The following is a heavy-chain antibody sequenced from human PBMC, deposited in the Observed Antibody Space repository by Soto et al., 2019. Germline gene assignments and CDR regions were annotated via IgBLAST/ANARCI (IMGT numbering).Heavy chain of an antibody. CDR3: AGALENPSFYYGLNV. CDR2: TTYDGGIK. V-gene: IGHV3-30*03. CDR1: GFGFSSYG. D-gene: IGHD1-1*01. J-gene: IGHJ6*02. Sequence: HPGGSLRLSCAASGFGFSSYGMEWVRLSPGKGLEWVAATTYDGGIKHYVASVKGRFTISRDNSNNTLYLQMNSLRVEDTATYYCAGALENPSFYYGLNVWGQGTTVTVSS.